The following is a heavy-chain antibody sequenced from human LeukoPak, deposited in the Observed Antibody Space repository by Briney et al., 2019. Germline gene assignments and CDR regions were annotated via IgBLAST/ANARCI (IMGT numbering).Heavy chain of an antibody. Sequence: PSETLSLTCAVYGGSFSGYYWSWIRQPPGKGLEWIGEINHSGSTNYNPSLKSRVTISVDTSKNQFSLKLSSVTAADTAVYYCARGGKVVVITMYDYWGQGTLVTVSS. CDR2: INHSGST. CDR1: GGSFSGYY. D-gene: IGHD3-22*01. V-gene: IGHV4-34*01. CDR3: ARGGKVVVITMYDY. J-gene: IGHJ4*02.